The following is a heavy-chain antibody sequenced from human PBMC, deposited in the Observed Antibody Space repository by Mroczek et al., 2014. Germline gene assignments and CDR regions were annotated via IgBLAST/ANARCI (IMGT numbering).Heavy chain of an antibody. CDR2: IYHDETT. V-gene: IGHV4-38-2*02. Sequence: QVQLQESGPGLVKPSETLSLTCTVSGYSITSGYFWAWIRQSPGKGLEWIGTIYHDETTYYNASLKSRVTMSADTSKNLFTLKLSSATAADTAVYYCARVRGGNRGDALEIWGHGTTGHRLF. D-gene: IGHD4-23*01. J-gene: IGHJ3*02. CDR1: GYSITSGYF. CDR3: ARVRGGNRGDALEI.